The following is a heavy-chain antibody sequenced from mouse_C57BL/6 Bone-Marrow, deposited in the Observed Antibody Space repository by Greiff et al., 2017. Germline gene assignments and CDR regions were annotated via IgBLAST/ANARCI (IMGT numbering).Heavy chain of an antibody. J-gene: IGHJ4*01. CDR3: ARNYYAMDY. V-gene: IGHV5-6*01. Sequence: EVTVVESGGDLVKPGGSLKLSCAASGFTFSSYGMSWVRQTPDKRLEWVATISSGGSYTYYPDSVKGRFTISRDNAKNTLYLQMSSLKSEDTAMYYCARNYYAMDYWGQGTSVTVSS. CDR1: GFTFSSYG. CDR2: ISSGGSYT.